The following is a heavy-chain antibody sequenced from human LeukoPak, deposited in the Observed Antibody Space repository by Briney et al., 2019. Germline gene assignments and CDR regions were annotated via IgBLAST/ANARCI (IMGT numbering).Heavy chain of an antibody. Sequence: GASVKVSCKASGGAFSSYAISWVRQAPGQGLEWMGGIIPIFGTANYAQKFQGRVTITTDESTSTAYMELSSLRSEDTAVYYCARCAKGPFNYHLDYRGQGTLVTVSS. V-gene: IGHV1-69*05. CDR1: GGAFSSYA. CDR2: IIPIFGTA. J-gene: IGHJ4*02. CDR3: ARCAKGPFNYHLDY. D-gene: IGHD4-11*01.